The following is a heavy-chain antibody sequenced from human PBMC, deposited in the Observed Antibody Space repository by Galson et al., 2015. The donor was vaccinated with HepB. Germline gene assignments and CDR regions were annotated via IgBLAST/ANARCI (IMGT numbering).Heavy chain of an antibody. D-gene: IGHD5-12*01. J-gene: IGHJ4*02. Sequence: SLRLSCAASGFTFSTPAMIWVRQSPGKGLEWVSSISGSGGNTYYADSVRGRFTISRDNSKNTLYLQMNSLRTEDTAVYYCAKRGDSRSGYDLYVYFDYWGQGTPVTVSS. V-gene: IGHV3-23*01. CDR2: ISGSGGNT. CDR1: GFTFSTPA. CDR3: AKRGDSRSGYDLYVYFDY.